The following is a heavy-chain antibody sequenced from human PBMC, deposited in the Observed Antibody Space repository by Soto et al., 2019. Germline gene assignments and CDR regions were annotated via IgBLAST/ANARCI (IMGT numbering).Heavy chain of an antibody. CDR2: TYYRSKWYN. J-gene: IGHJ6*02. CDR3: ARGLNYYASGSPSYCMDV. D-gene: IGHD3-10*01. CDR1: GDSVSSNSAA. V-gene: IGHV6-1*01. Sequence: SQTLSLTCAISGDSVSSNSAAWNWLRQSPSRGLEWLGRTYYRSKWYNDYAVSVKSRIIINPDTSKNQFSLQLNSVTPEDTAVYYCARGLNYYASGSPSYCMDVWGQGTTVTVS.